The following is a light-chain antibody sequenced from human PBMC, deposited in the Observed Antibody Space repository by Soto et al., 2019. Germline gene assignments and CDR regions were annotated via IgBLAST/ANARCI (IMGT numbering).Light chain of an antibody. V-gene: IGKV3-20*01. CDR2: GAS. J-gene: IGKJ2*01. CDR1: QSVSSSY. Sequence: EIVLTQSPGTLSLSPGERATLSCRASQSVSSSYLAWYQQKPGQAPRLLIYGASSRATGIPDRFSGSGSGTDFTLTINRLEPVDFAVYYCQQYGSSLYTFGQGTKLEIK. CDR3: QQYGSSLYT.